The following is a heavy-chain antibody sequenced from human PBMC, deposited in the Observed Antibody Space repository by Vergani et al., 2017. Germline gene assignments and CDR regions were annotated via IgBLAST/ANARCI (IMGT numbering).Heavy chain of an antibody. CDR1: GYTFTSYY. Sequence: QVQLVQSGAEVTKPGASVKVSCKASGYTFTSYYMHWVRQAPGQGLEWMGIINPSGGSTSYAQKFQGRVTMTRDTSTSTVYMELSSLRSEDTAVYYCASRAGTTLGGDYWGQGTLVTVSS. V-gene: IGHV1-46*03. D-gene: IGHD1-1*01. CDR2: INPSGGST. J-gene: IGHJ4*02. CDR3: ASRAGTTLGGDY.